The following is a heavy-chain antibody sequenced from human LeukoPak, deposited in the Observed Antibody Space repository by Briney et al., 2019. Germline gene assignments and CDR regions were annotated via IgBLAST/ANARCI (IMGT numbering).Heavy chain of an antibody. Sequence: SVKVSCKASGGTFSSYAISWVRQAPGQGLEWMGRIIPILGIANYAQKFQGRVTITADKSTSTAYMELSSLRSEDTAVYYCARDVHPGYYDILTGYSHFDYWGQGTLVTVSS. CDR1: GGTFSSYA. D-gene: IGHD3-9*01. V-gene: IGHV1-69*04. J-gene: IGHJ4*02. CDR3: ARDVHPGYYDILTGYSHFDY. CDR2: IIPILGIA.